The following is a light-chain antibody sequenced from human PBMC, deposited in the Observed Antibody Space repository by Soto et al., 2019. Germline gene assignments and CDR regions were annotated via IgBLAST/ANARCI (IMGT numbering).Light chain of an antibody. J-gene: IGKJ1*01. Sequence: DILMTESPDSLAGSLVERATIKCKASDIFLYIPTNKNYLAWYHQKPGQPPKLLIYWASTRESGVPDRFSGSGSGTEFTLTSSSLQAENVAAYALQQYESTPSAFGQGTKVEIK. CDR2: WAS. V-gene: IGKV4-1*01. CDR3: QQYESTPSA. CDR1: DIFLYIPTNKNY.